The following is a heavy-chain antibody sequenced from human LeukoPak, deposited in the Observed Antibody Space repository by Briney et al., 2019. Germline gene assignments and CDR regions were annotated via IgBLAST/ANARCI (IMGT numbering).Heavy chain of an antibody. J-gene: IGHJ4*02. CDR1: GDTFTNYG. CDR2: ISVYNGNT. Sequence: GASVKVSCKTSGDTFTNYGISWVRQAPGQGLEWMGWISVYNGNTNYAQRLQGRVTMTTDTSTSTAYMELRSLRSDDTAVYYCARDLASSYYYDSSGTFDYWGQGTLVTVSS. CDR3: ARDLASSYYYDSSGTFDY. D-gene: IGHD3-22*01. V-gene: IGHV1-18*01.